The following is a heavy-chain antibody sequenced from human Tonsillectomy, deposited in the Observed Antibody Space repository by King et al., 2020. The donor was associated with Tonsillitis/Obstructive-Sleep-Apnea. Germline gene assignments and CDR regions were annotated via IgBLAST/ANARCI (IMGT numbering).Heavy chain of an antibody. CDR2: ISSSGGTI. D-gene: IGHD3-22*01. J-gene: IGHJ4*02. CDR3: ARCYYDSSDFDY. CDR1: GFTFSSYD. V-gene: IGHV3-48*03. Sequence: VQLVESGGGLEQPGESLRLSCAASGFTFSSYDMNWVRQAPGKGLEWVSYISSSGGTIYYADSVKGRFTISRENAKNSLYLQMNSLRADDTAVYYCARCYYDSSDFDYWGQGTLVTVFS.